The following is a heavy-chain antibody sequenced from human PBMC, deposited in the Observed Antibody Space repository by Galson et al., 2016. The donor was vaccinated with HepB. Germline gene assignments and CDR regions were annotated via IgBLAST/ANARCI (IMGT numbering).Heavy chain of an antibody. CDR3: TTFDDFTISS. J-gene: IGHJ1*01. CDR2: IKTKADGETT. CDR1: GFSFTNAW. D-gene: IGHD3-3*01. V-gene: IGHV3-15*01. Sequence: FLRLSCAASGFSFTNAWMSWVRQAPGKGLEWVGRIKTKADGETTHYAAPVKGRFSISRDDSTRTVYLQLNSLKTEDTTIYYCTTFDDFTISSWGQGTLVTVSS.